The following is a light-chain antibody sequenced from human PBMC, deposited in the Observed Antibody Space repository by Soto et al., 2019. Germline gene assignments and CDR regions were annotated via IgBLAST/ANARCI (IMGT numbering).Light chain of an antibody. CDR3: QQSYRPLGT. CDR1: QSISSY. CDR2: AAS. V-gene: IGKV1-39*01. J-gene: IGKJ1*01. Sequence: DIQMTQSPSSLSASVGDRVTITCRASQSISSYLNWYQQKPGKAPKLLIYAASSLQSGVPSRFSGSGSGTDFTLTISSLQPEDFATYYCQQSYRPLGTFGQGTKVDI.